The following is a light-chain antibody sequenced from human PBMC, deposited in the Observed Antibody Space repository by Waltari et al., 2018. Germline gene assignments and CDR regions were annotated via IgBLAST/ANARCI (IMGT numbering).Light chain of an antibody. Sequence: DIQMTQSPSSLSASVGDSVTITCQASQAITNYLNWYQQKPGEAPKLLIHDASNLEPGVPSRFSRSQSGTHFTFTISSLQPEDVATYYCQRYDNLPIFAFGPGTKVNIK. CDR3: QRYDNLPIFA. V-gene: IGKV1-33*01. CDR2: DAS. CDR1: QAITNY. J-gene: IGKJ3*01.